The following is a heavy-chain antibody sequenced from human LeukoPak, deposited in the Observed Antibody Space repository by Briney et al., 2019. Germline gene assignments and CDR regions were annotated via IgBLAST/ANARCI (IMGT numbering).Heavy chain of an antibody. CDR2: ISYDGSNK. CDR3: ARDALGATLSGAFDI. Sequence: GGSLRLSCAASGFTFSSYAMHWVRQAPGKGLEWVAVISYDGSNKYYADSVKGRFTISRDNSKNTLYLQMNSLRAEDTAVYYCARDALGATLSGAFDIWGQGTMVTVSS. CDR1: GFTFSSYA. V-gene: IGHV3-30-3*01. D-gene: IGHD1-26*01. J-gene: IGHJ3*02.